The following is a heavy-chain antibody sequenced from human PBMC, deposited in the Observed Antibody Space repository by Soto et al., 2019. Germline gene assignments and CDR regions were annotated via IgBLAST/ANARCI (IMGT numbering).Heavy chain of an antibody. CDR2: IYPGDSDT. D-gene: IGHD1-7*01. CDR3: ASQGGGWNYDYYYYYYMDV. Sequence: GGSLRLSCKGSGYSFTSYWIGWVRQMPGKGLEWMGIIYPGDSDTRYSPSFQGQVTISADKSISTAYLQWSSLKASDTAMYYCASQGGGWNYDYYYYYYMDVWGKGTTVTVSS. V-gene: IGHV5-51*01. CDR1: GYSFTSYW. J-gene: IGHJ6*03.